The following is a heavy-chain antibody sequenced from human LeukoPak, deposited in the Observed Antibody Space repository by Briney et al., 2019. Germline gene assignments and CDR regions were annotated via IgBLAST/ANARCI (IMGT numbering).Heavy chain of an antibody. CDR2: IHPGDSDT. D-gene: IGHD2-21*01. Sequence: AGESLKISCKGSGYSFTSYWIGWVRQMPGKGLEWMGIIHPGDSDTRYSPSFQGQVTISADKSISTAYLQWSSLKASDTAMYYCASMVVIAYHGFDIWGQGTMVTVSS. CDR1: GYSFTSYW. J-gene: IGHJ3*02. CDR3: ASMVVIAYHGFDI. V-gene: IGHV5-51*01.